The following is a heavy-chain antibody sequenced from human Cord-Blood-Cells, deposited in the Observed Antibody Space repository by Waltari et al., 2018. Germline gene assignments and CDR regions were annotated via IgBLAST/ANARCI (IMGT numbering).Heavy chain of an antibody. CDR2: CYWNDDK. D-gene: IGHD3-3*01. CDR3: AHNGGSSEWLLYFDY. Sequence: QITLKESGSTLVKPTPTLTLTCTFSGFSLLTSGVGVGWLRQPPGKALEWLALCYWNDDKRYSPSLKSRLTITKDTSKNQVVLTMTNMDPVDTATYYCAHNGGSSEWLLYFDYWGQGTLVTVSS. J-gene: IGHJ4*02. V-gene: IGHV2-5*01. CDR1: GFSLLTSGVG.